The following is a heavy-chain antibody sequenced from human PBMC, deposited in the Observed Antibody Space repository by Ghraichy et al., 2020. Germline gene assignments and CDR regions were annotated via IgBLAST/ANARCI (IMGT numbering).Heavy chain of an antibody. D-gene: IGHD5-12*01. CDR1: GFSFRDYA. J-gene: IGHJ4*02. V-gene: IGHV3-23*01. Sequence: ESLNISCAASGFSFRDYAMSWVRQAPGKGLEWVSVISSSSSDIFYADSVKGRFTISRDNSKNTLYLQMNSLRAEDTAFYYCAKLVSGYDSYWGQGTLVTVS. CDR3: AKLVSGYDSY. CDR2: ISSSSSDI.